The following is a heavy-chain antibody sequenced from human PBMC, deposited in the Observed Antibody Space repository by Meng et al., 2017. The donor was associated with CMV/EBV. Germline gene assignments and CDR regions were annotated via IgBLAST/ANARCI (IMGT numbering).Heavy chain of an antibody. V-gene: IGHV3-21*01. Sequence: GESLKISGAASGFTFSSYSMNWVRQAPGKGLEWVSSISSSSSYIYYADSVKGRFTISRDNAKNSLYLQMNSLRAEDTAVYYCARDRAGPWHWGQGTLVTVSS. CDR2: ISSSSSYI. CDR1: GFTFSSYS. J-gene: IGHJ4*02. CDR3: ARDRAGPWH. D-gene: IGHD3-10*01.